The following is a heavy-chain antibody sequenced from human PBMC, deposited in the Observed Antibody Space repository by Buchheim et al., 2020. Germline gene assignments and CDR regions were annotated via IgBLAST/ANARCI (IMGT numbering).Heavy chain of an antibody. D-gene: IGHD3-22*01. J-gene: IGHJ4*02. V-gene: IGHV4-34*01. CDR3: ARSSTSSSSGYYVLY. CDR1: GGSFSGYY. CDR2: INHSGST. Sequence: QVQLQQWGAGLLKPSETLSLTCAVYGGSFSGYYWSWIRQPPGKGLEWIGEINHSGSTNYKSSLKSRVTISVDTSKNQFLLKLTSVTAADTAVYYCARSSTSSSSGYYVLYWGQGAL.